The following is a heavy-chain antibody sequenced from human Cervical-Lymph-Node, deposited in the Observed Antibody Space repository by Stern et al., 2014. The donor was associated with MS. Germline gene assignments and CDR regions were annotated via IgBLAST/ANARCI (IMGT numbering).Heavy chain of an antibody. CDR2: MYPSDSDT. CDR3: ARHVQGFDY. V-gene: IGHV5-51*01. J-gene: IGHJ4*02. Sequence: EVQLVESGAEVKKPGESLKISCKLSGYSFTIYYIAWVRQMPGKGLEWMGLMYPSDSDTTCSPAVPCQVTISADKSITSAYLQWSSLRASDTAMYYCARHVQGFDYWGQGTLVTVSS. CDR1: GYSFTIYY.